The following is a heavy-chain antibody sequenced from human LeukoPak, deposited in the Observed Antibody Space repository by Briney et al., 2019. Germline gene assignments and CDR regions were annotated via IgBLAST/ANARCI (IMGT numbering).Heavy chain of an antibody. J-gene: IGHJ4*02. Sequence: SSETLSLTCSVSGDSITTTTYYWGWIRQPPGKGLEWIGSIYYSGSTWYNPSLKGRLTVSADTSKNQFSLKLTSVTAADTAVYYCARDRACSNGVCSYFDYWGQGTVVTVSS. CDR3: ARDRACSNGVCSYFDY. CDR2: IYYSGST. CDR1: GDSITTTTYY. D-gene: IGHD2-8*01. V-gene: IGHV4-39*01.